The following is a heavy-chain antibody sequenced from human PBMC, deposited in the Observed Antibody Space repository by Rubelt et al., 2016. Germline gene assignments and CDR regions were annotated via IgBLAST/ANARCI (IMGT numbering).Heavy chain of an antibody. CDR1: GYSISSGYY. CDR3: ARDGVTIFGVVDY. D-gene: IGHD3-3*01. Sequence: QVQLQESGPGLVKPSETLSLTCTVSGYSISSGYYWGWIRQPPGKGLEWIGSIYHRGSTYYNPSLKCRFTRSVDTSKNQFSLKLSAVTAADTAVYYCARDGVTIFGVVDYWGQGTLVTVSS. CDR2: IYHRGST. J-gene: IGHJ4*02. V-gene: IGHV4-38-2*02.